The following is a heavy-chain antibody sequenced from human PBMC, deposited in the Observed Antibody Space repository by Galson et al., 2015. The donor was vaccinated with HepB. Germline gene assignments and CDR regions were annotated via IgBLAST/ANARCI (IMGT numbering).Heavy chain of an antibody. Sequence: SLRLSCAASGFTFSIYAMHWVRQAPGKGLEWVAVISYDGSNKYYADSVKGRFTISRDNSKNTLYLQMNSLRAEDTAVYYCAREGGVVVRFSSTWFDYWGQGTLVTVSS. CDR3: AREGGVVVRFSSTWFDY. CDR2: ISYDGSNK. D-gene: IGHD3-22*01. V-gene: IGHV3-30*04. CDR1: GFTFSIYA. J-gene: IGHJ4*02.